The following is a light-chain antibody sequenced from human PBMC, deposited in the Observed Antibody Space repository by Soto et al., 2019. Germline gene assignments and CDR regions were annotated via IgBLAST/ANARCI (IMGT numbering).Light chain of an antibody. V-gene: IGKV1-39*01. CDR1: ASISNY. Sequence: DVRMTQSPASLSASVGDGVTITCRASASISNYLNWYQQTPGKAPNLLIYAASSLQSGVPSRFSGSGSGTDFTLTISSLQPEDFATYYCQQSYITPWTFGQGTKVDIK. CDR3: QQSYITPWT. CDR2: AAS. J-gene: IGKJ1*01.